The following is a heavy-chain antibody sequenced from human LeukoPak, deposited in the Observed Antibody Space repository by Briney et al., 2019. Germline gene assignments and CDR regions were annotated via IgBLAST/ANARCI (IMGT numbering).Heavy chain of an antibody. Sequence: SETLSLTCAVHGGSFSGYYWSWIRQPPGKGLEWIGEINLSGSTNYNPSLKSRVTISVDTSKNQFSLKLSSVTAADTAVYYCARAKKRGAVAGTVYYGMDVWGKGTTVTVSS. CDR1: GGSFSGYY. CDR2: INLSGST. J-gene: IGHJ6*04. D-gene: IGHD6-19*01. CDR3: ARAKKRGAVAGTVYYGMDV. V-gene: IGHV4-34*01.